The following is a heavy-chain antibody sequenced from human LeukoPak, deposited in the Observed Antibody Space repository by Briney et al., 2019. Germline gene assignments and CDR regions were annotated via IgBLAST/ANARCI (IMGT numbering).Heavy chain of an antibody. Sequence: PGGSLRLSCAASGFIFSTYWMHWVRQAPGKGLVWVSRVNSDESRTGYADSVKGRFTISRDNAKNTLYLQMNSLRAEDTAVYYCAREYGSGTYYGMDVWGQGTTVTVSS. CDR3: AREYGSGTYYGMDV. CDR2: VNSDESRT. D-gene: IGHD3-10*01. V-gene: IGHV3-74*01. J-gene: IGHJ6*02. CDR1: GFIFSTYW.